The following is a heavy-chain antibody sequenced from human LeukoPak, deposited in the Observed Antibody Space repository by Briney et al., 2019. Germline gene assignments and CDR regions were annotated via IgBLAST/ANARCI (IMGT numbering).Heavy chain of an antibody. CDR2: ISYDGSNK. V-gene: IGHV3-30*04. J-gene: IGHJ4*02. CDR1: GFTSSSYA. D-gene: IGHD3-10*01. CDR3: ARSQGVRGVLTRRGYFDY. Sequence: GRSLRLSCAASGFTSSSYAMHWVRQAPGKGLEWVAVISYDGSNKYYADSVKGRFTISRDNSKNTLYLQMNSLRAEDTAVYYCARSQGVRGVLTRRGYFDYWGQGTLVTVSS.